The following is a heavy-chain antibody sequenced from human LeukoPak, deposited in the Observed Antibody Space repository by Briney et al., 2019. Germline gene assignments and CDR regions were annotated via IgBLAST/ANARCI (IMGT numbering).Heavy chain of an antibody. V-gene: IGHV3-48*03. CDR1: GFTFSSYD. D-gene: IGHD3-10*01. Sequence: GGSLRLSCAASGFTFSSYDMNWVRQGPGKGLEWVSYISSSGSTIYYADSVKGRFTISRDNAKNSLYLQMNSLRAEDTAVYYCARDGPGGYFQHWGQGTLVTVSS. CDR2: ISSSGSTI. J-gene: IGHJ1*01. CDR3: ARDGPGGYFQH.